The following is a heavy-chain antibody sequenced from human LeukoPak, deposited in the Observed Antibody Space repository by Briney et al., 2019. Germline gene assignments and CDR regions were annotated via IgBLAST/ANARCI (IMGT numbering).Heavy chain of an antibody. Sequence: SETLSLTCTVSGGSISSYYWSWIRQPAGKGLEWIGRIYTSGSTNYNPSLKSRVTISVDTSKNQFSLKLSSVTAADTAVYYCARGLGRITIFGVVTYFDYWGQGTLVTVSS. CDR2: IYTSGST. V-gene: IGHV4-4*07. J-gene: IGHJ4*02. CDR3: ARGLGRITIFGVVTYFDY. CDR1: GGSISSYY. D-gene: IGHD3-3*01.